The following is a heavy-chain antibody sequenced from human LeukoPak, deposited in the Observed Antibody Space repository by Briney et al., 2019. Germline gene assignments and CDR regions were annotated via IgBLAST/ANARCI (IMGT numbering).Heavy chain of an antibody. CDR2: ISYDGSNK. CDR3: ARNYYDSSGYYRPHDY. Sequence: GGSLRLSCAASGITFSSYGMHWVRQAPGKGLEWVAVISYDGSNKYYADSVKGRFTISRDNSKNTLYLQMNSLRGEDTAVYYCARNYYDSSGYYRPHDYWGQGTLVTVSS. CDR1: GITFSSYG. J-gene: IGHJ4*02. D-gene: IGHD3-22*01. V-gene: IGHV3-30*03.